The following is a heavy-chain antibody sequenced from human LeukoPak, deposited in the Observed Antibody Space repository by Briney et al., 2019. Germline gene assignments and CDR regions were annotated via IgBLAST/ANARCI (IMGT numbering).Heavy chain of an antibody. Sequence: GGSLRLSCAASEFTVSSNYMSWVRQAPGKGLEWVSVIYSGSSSTYYTDSVKGRFTISRHNSKNTLYLQMNSLRAEDTAVYYCARVGSGWYDFDYWGQGTLVTVSS. V-gene: IGHV3-53*04. CDR1: EFTVSSNY. CDR3: ARVGSGWYDFDY. D-gene: IGHD6-19*01. CDR2: IYSGSSST. J-gene: IGHJ4*02.